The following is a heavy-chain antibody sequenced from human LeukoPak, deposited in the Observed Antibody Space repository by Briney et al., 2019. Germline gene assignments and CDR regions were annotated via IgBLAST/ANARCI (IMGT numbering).Heavy chain of an antibody. D-gene: IGHD2-21*01. CDR3: VRDFVSYWYFDL. CDR1: GGSICSGDYF. Sequence: ASETLSLTCTVSGGSICSGDYFWRWIRQPPGRGLERIGYIYYSESAYYNPSLKSRVTISVDTSKNQFSLKLSSVTAADTAVYYCVRDFVSYWYFDLWGRGTLVTVSS. V-gene: IGHV4-30-4*01. CDR2: IYYSESA. J-gene: IGHJ2*01.